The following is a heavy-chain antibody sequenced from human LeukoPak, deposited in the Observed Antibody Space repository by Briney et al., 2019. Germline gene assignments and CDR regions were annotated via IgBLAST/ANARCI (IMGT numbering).Heavy chain of an antibody. CDR2: INPNSGGT. V-gene: IGHV1-2*06. Sequence: ASVKVSCKASGYTFTGYYMHWVRQAPGQGLEWMGRINPNSGGTNYAQKFQGRVTMTRDTSISTAYMELSRLRSGDTAVYYCARVLNSSGNRFDYWGQGTLVTVSS. D-gene: IGHD3-22*01. J-gene: IGHJ4*02. CDR1: GYTFTGYY. CDR3: ARVLNSSGNRFDY.